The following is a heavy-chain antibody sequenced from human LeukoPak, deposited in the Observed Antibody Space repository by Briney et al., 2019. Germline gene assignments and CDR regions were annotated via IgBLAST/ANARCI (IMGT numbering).Heavy chain of an antibody. D-gene: IGHD3-22*01. CDR1: GGSISSGDYY. J-gene: IGHJ4*02. CDR2: IYYSGST. V-gene: IGHV4-30-4*08. CDR3: ARTLHYYDNCWDY. Sequence: SETLSLTCTVSGGSISSGDYYWSWIRQPPGKGLERIGYIYYSGSTYYNPSLNSRVTISVDTSKNQFSLKQSSVTTADTAVYYCARTLHYYDNCWDYWGQGTLVTVSS.